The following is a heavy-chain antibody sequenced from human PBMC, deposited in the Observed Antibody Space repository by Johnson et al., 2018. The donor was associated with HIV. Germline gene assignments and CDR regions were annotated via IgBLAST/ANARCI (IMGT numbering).Heavy chain of an antibody. V-gene: IGHV3-33*06. D-gene: IGHD3-3*01. CDR1: GFTFSSYG. Sequence: QVQLVESGGGVVQPGRSLRLSCAASGFTFSSYGIHWVRQAPGKGLEWVAVVWYDGSNKYYADSVKGRFTISRDNSKNTLYMQMNSLRAEDTAVYYCAKDNGARGYDFWNGFLPSALDIRGQGTMVTVSS. J-gene: IGHJ3*02. CDR2: VWYDGSNK. CDR3: AKDNGARGYDFWNGFLPSALDI.